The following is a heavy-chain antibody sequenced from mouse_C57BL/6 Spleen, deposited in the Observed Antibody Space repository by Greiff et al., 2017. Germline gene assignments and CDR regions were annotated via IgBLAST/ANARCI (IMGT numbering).Heavy chain of an antibody. CDR2: IVPGSGST. V-gene: IGHV1-75*01. CDR3: ARRSYSSSGSFDF. CDR1: GYTFTDYY. D-gene: IGHD1-1*01. Sequence: VQLQQSGPELVKPGASVKISCKASGYTFTDYYINWVKQRPGQGLEWIGWIVPGSGSTYYNEKFKGKATLTGDKSSSTAYLLLSSLTSEDAAVYYCARRSYSSSGSFDFWGPGTTVTVSS. J-gene: IGHJ1*01.